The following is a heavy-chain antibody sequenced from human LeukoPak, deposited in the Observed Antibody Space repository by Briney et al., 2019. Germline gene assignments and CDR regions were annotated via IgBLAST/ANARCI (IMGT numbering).Heavy chain of an antibody. CDR3: VTGGYYFGN. CDR2: IKEDGTDK. CDR1: GFTFSKSW. Sequence: PGGSLRLSCAASGFTFSKSWMSWVRQAPGKGLEWVANIKEDGTDKYYVDSVKGRSTISRDNAKVSVYLQMNSLRAEDTAVYYCVTGGYYFGNWGQGTLVTVSS. V-gene: IGHV3-7*05. J-gene: IGHJ4*02. D-gene: IGHD3-10*01.